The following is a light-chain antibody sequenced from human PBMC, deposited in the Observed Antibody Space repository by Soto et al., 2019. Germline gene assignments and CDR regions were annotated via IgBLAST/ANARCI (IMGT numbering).Light chain of an antibody. CDR2: GAS. J-gene: IGKJ1*01. V-gene: IGKV1-9*01. CDR3: QQLNGSPWT. Sequence: IQLTQSPSSLSASVGDRVTITCRASPAIATFLAWYQQKPGTAPKLLIYGASTLQSGVPSRFSGSRSGTGYTLTIGSLQPEDFATYYCQQLNGSPWTFGQGTKVEIK. CDR1: PAIATF.